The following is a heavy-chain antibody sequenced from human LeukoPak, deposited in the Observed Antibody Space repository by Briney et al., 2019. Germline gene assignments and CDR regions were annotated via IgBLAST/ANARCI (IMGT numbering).Heavy chain of an antibody. CDR3: ARDQIPAMVIFTY. J-gene: IGHJ4*02. CDR1: GFTFSSYW. D-gene: IGHD5-18*01. Sequence: GGSLRLSCAASGFTFSSYWMHWDRQAPGKGLVWVSRINSDGSSTSYADSLKGRFTISRDNAKNTLYLQMNSLRAEDTAVYYCARDQIPAMVIFTYWGQGTLVTVSS. CDR2: INSDGSST. V-gene: IGHV3-74*01.